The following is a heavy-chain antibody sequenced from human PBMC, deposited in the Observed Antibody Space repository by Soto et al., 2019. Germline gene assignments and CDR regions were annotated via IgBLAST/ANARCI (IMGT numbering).Heavy chain of an antibody. D-gene: IGHD3-22*01. CDR1: GYTFTSYD. CDR2: VNPNSGNT. CDR3: ARGGDYYDSSARALAFDI. Sequence: ASVKVSCKASGYTFTSYDVMWVRQATGQGLEWMGWVNPNSGNTDSARKFQGRVTMTWDTSINTAYMELSSLRSEDTAVYYCARGGDYYDSSARALAFDIWGQGTMVTVSS. V-gene: IGHV1-8*01. J-gene: IGHJ3*02.